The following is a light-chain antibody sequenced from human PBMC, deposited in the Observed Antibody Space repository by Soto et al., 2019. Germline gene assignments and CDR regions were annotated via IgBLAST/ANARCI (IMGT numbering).Light chain of an antibody. Sequence: QSVLTQPASVSGSPGQSITISCTGTSSDVNSYNYVSWYQQHPGKAPKVLISDVSNRPSGVSHRFSGSKSGNTASLTISGLQPEDEADYYCSSYTVTDTKFGGGTKVTVL. CDR3: SSYTVTDTK. V-gene: IGLV2-14*01. CDR2: DVS. J-gene: IGLJ2*01. CDR1: SSDVNSYNY.